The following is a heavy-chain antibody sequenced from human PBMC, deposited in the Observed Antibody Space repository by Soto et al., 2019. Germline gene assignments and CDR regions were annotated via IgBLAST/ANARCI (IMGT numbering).Heavy chain of an antibody. V-gene: IGHV4-59*01. CDR3: AREWGVAGRFDY. CDR1: CGSIISYY. CDR2: IYYSGST. D-gene: IGHD6-19*01. J-gene: IGHJ4*02. Sequence: SETLSLTCTVTCGSIISYYWSCIRQPPGKGLEWIGYIYYSGSTNYHPSLKSRVTISVDTSKNQFSLKLSSVTAADTAVYYCAREWGVAGRFDYWGQGTLVTVS.